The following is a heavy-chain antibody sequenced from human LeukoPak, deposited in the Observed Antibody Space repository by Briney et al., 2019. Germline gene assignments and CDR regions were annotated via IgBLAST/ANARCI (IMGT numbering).Heavy chain of an antibody. V-gene: IGHV4-34*01. J-gene: IGHJ5*02. Sequence: SETLSLTRAVYGGSFSGYYWSWIRQPPGKGLEWIGEINHSGSTNYNPSLKSRVTISVDTSKNQFSLKLSSVTAADTAVYYCARGVVTSFGLSHNWFDPWGQGTLVTVSS. CDR3: ARGVVTSFGLSHNWFDP. D-gene: IGHD3-10*01. CDR2: INHSGST. CDR1: GGSFSGYY.